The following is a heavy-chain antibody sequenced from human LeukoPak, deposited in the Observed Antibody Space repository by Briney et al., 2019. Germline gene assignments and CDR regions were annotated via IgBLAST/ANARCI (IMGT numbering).Heavy chain of an antibody. CDR3: ARQRTGYSSGWHKGWFDP. J-gene: IGHJ5*02. V-gene: IGHV4-34*01. CDR2: INHSGST. CDR1: GGSFSGYY. Sequence: PSETLSLTCAVYGGSFSGYYWSWIRQPPGKGLEWIGEINHSGSTNYNPSLKSRVTISVDTSKNLFSLKLSSVTAADTAVYYCARQRTGYSSGWHKGWFDPWGQGTLVTVSS. D-gene: IGHD6-19*01.